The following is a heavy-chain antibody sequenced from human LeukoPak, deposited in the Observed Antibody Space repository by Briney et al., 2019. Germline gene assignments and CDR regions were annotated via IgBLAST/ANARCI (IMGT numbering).Heavy chain of an antibody. CDR2: IYYSGST. J-gene: IGHJ4*02. D-gene: IGHD3-22*01. CDR1: GGSISSYY. V-gene: IGHV4-59*08. Sequence: PSETLSLTCTVSGGSISSYYWSWIRQPPGKGLEWIGYIYYSGSTNYNPSLKSRVTISVDTSKNQFSLKLSSVTAADTAVYYCARSGVYYDSSGYYYDFDYWGQGTLVTVSS. CDR3: ARSGVYYDSSGYYYDFDY.